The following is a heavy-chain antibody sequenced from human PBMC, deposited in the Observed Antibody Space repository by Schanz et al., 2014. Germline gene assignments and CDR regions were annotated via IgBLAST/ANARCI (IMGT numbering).Heavy chain of an antibody. D-gene: IGHD2-2*03. CDR1: GYPFTNYY. CDR2: VNPGGGST. CDR3: ARGALAGYVALLMAASDY. Sequence: QVHLEQSGPEVKKPGASVKLSCRASGYPFTNYYIHWVRQAPGQGLEWMGIVNPGGGSTSVAQRFQTRVALTRDTSAGTAYVGLTRLRFEDTAVYYCARGALAGYVALLMAASDYWGQGTLITVSS. J-gene: IGHJ4*02. V-gene: IGHV1-46*01.